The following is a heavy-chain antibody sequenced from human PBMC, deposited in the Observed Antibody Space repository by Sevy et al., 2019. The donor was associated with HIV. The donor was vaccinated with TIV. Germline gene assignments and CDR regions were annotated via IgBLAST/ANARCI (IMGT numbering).Heavy chain of an antibody. CDR3: ARADLDSSTFFYYYGMDV. Sequence: ASVKVSCKASGYTFSGYDINWVRQATGQGLEWMGWMNPDSGRRGYAPKFQGRVTMTTNTSIDTAYMEPRRLRSEDSAVYYCARADLDSSTFFYYYGMDVWGQGTTVTVSS. V-gene: IGHV1-8*02. CDR2: MNPDSGRR. D-gene: IGHD6-13*01. J-gene: IGHJ6*02. CDR1: GYTFSGYD.